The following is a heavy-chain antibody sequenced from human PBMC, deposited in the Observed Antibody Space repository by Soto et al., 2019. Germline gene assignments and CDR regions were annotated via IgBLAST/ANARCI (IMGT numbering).Heavy chain of an antibody. Sequence: PSETLSLTCAVYGGSFSGYYWSWIRQPPGKGLEWIGEINHSGSTNYNPSLKSRVTISVDTSKNQFSLKLSSVTAADTAVYYCARGSRHYDILTGYYTYYCYGMDVWGKGTTVTVSS. CDR1: GGSFSGYY. J-gene: IGHJ6*04. D-gene: IGHD3-9*01. V-gene: IGHV4-34*01. CDR2: INHSGST. CDR3: ARGSRHYDILTGYYTYYCYGMDV.